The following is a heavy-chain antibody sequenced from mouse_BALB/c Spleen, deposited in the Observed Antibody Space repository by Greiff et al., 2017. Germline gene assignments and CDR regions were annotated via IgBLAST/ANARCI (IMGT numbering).Heavy chain of an antibody. CDR1: GYTFTSYT. J-gene: IGHJ4*01. CDR3: ARSSSYPIGDY. V-gene: IGHV1-4*01. CDR2: INPSSGYT. D-gene: IGHD1-1*01. Sequence: QVQLQQSGAELARPGASVKMSCKASGYTFTSYTMHWVKQRPGQGLEWIGYINPSSGYTNYNQKFKDKATLTADKSSSTAYMQLSSLTSEDSAVYYCARSSSYPIGDYWGQGTSVTVSS.